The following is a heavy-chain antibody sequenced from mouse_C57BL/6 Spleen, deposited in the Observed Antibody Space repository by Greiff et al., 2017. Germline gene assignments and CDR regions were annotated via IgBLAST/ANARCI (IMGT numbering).Heavy chain of an antibody. CDR3: ARGDGPHYFDY. Sequence: VQLKESGPGLVKPSQSLSLTCSVTGYSITSGYYWNWIRQFPGNKLEWMGYISYDGSNNYNPSLKNRISITRDTSKNQFFLKLNSVTTEDTATYYCARGDGPHYFDYWGQGTTLTVSS. V-gene: IGHV3-6*01. CDR1: GYSITSGYY. J-gene: IGHJ2*01. CDR2: ISYDGSN. D-gene: IGHD2-3*01.